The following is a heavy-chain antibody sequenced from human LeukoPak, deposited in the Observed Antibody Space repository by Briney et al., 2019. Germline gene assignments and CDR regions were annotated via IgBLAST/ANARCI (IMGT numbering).Heavy chain of an antibody. CDR3: ASGGENYDSSGYYYGRDAFDI. CDR1: GYTFTNYY. Sequence: ASVKVSCKASGYTFTNYYMHWVRQAPGQGLEWMGMLNPSGGSTTYAQKFQGRVTITADKSTSTAYMELSSLRSEDTAVYYCASGGENYDSSGYYYGRDAFDIWGQGTMVTVSS. V-gene: IGHV1-46*01. CDR2: LNPSGGST. J-gene: IGHJ3*02. D-gene: IGHD3-22*01.